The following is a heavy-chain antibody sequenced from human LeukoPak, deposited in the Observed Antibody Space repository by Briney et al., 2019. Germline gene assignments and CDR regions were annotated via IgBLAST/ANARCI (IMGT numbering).Heavy chain of an antibody. Sequence: GGSLRLSCAASVFTFDDYLMHWVRQAPGKGLEWVSLISWDSDTTYYADSVKGRFTISRDNSKNSLYLQMNSLRIEDTALYHCAKARGLIGGAFDIWGQGTMVTVSS. J-gene: IGHJ3*02. D-gene: IGHD3-22*01. CDR1: VFTFDDYL. V-gene: IGHV3-43*01. CDR2: ISWDSDTT. CDR3: AKARGLIGGAFDI.